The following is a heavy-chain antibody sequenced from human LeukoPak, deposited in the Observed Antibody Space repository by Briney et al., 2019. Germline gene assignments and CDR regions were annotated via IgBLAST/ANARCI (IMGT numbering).Heavy chain of an antibody. Sequence: GGSLRLSCAASGFTFISYWLTWVRQAPGKGLEWVANIKQDGSEKYYVGSVKGRFTISRDNVDNSLALQMDGLTVDDTAVYFCARAQGDRYLLSHYYYYMDVWGKGTTVTISS. CDR2: IKQDGSEK. CDR3: ARAQGDRYLLSHYYYYMDV. V-gene: IGHV3-7*01. CDR1: GFTFISYW. J-gene: IGHJ6*03. D-gene: IGHD2/OR15-2a*01.